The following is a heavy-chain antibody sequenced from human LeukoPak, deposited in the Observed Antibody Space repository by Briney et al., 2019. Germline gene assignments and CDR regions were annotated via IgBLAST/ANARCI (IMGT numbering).Heavy chain of an antibody. V-gene: IGHV4-61*02. D-gene: IGHD2-21*01. Sequence: SQTLSLTCTVSGGSISSGSYYWSWIRQTAGKGLEWIGRIYTSGSTNYNPSLKSRVTISVDTSKNQFSLKLSSVTAADTAVYYCARGLTYCGGDCFDYWGQGTLVTVSS. CDR1: GGSISSGSYY. J-gene: IGHJ4*02. CDR2: IYTSGST. CDR3: ARGLTYCGGDCFDY.